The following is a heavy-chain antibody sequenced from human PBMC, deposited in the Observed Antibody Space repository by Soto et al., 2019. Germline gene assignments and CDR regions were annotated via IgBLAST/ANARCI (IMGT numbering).Heavy chain of an antibody. V-gene: IGHV1-3*01. J-gene: IGHJ4*02. CDR2: VNAGNGNT. Sequence: ASVKVSCKASGYTFTNYAMQWVRQAPGQTLEWTGWVNAGNGNTKFSQKFQGRVTITRDTSANTAFMELSSLTSEDTAIYYCARGIWTMTRGAYYFDNWGQGTLVTVSS. D-gene: IGHD3-10*01. CDR1: GYTFTNYA. CDR3: ARGIWTMTRGAYYFDN.